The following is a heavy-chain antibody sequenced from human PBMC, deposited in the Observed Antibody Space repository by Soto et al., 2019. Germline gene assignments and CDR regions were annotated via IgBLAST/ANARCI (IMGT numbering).Heavy chain of an antibody. CDR3: ARHNYGSGSTYFDY. J-gene: IGHJ4*02. D-gene: IGHD3-10*01. CDR2: IYYSGST. Sequence: SETLSLTCTVSGGSISSYDWSWIRQPPGKGLEWIGYIYYSGSTNYNPSLKSRVTISVDTSKNQFSLKLNSMTAADTAVYYCARHNYGSGSTYFDYWGQGILVTVSS. CDR1: GGSISSYD. V-gene: IGHV4-59*08.